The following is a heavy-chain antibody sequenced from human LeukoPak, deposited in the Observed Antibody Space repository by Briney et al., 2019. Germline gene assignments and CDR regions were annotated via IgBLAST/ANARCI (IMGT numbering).Heavy chain of an antibody. CDR1: GFTFSSYA. J-gene: IGHJ5*02. D-gene: IGHD4-17*01. CDR3: ARDMTTVTGWFDP. V-gene: IGHV3-30*04. Sequence: GGSLRLSCAASGFTFSSYAMHWVRQAPGKGLEWVAVISYDGSNKYYADSVKGRFTISRDNSKNTLYLQMNSLRAEDTAVYYCARDMTTVTGWFDPWGQGTLVTVSS. CDR2: ISYDGSNK.